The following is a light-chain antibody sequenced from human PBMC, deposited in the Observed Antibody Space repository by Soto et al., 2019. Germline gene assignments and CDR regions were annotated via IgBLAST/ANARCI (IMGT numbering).Light chain of an antibody. Sequence: DIQMTQSPFTLSASVGDRVTITCRASQSISRWLAWYQHKPGKAPKLLIYRASSLESGVPSRFSGSGSGTEFTLTISSLQSEDSATYSYQQNQTWTFGQVTKMEIK. CDR2: RAS. J-gene: IGKJ1*01. V-gene: IGKV1-5*03. CDR1: QSISRW. CDR3: QQNQTWT.